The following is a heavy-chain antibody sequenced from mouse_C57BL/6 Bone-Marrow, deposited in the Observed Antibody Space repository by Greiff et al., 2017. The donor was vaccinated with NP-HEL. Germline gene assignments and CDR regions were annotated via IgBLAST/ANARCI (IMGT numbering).Heavy chain of an antibody. D-gene: IGHD2-3*01. CDR3: TGWAYYFDY. CDR1: GFNIKDDY. Sequence: VQLQQSGAELVRPGASVKLSCTASGFNIKDDYMHWVKQRPEQGLEGVGWIDPENGDTEYASKFQGKATITADTSSNPAYLQLSSLTSEDTAVYYCTGWAYYFDYWGQGTTLTVSS. V-gene: IGHV14-4*01. CDR2: IDPENGDT. J-gene: IGHJ2*01.